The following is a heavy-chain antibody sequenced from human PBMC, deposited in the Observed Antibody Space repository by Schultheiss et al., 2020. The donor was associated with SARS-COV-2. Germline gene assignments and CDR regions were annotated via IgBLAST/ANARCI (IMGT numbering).Heavy chain of an antibody. Sequence: SQTLSLTCAVYGGSFSGYYWGWIRQPPGKGLEWIGSIYYSGSTNYNPSLKSRVTISVDTSKNQFSLKLSSVTAADTAVYYCARGVYGDYSRSDYWGQGTLVTVSS. CDR2: IYYSGST. D-gene: IGHD4-17*01. J-gene: IGHJ4*02. V-gene: IGHV4-59*01. CDR3: ARGVYGDYSRSDY. CDR1: GGSFSGYY.